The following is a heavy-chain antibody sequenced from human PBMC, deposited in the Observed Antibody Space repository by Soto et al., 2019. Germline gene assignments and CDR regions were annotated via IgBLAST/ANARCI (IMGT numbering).Heavy chain of an antibody. CDR1: GFTFRSHG. V-gene: IGHV3-33*01. D-gene: IGHD3-16*01. Sequence: QVQLVQSGGGVVQPGGSLRLSCEATGFTFRSHGMHWVRQAPGKGLEWVAVIWYDGSNKYYADSVKGRLTISRDNSKNTLYLQMNSLRAEDTAVYYCARWGDNQRLDSWGQGTLVTVS. J-gene: IGHJ4*02. CDR2: IWYDGSNK. CDR3: ARWGDNQRLDS.